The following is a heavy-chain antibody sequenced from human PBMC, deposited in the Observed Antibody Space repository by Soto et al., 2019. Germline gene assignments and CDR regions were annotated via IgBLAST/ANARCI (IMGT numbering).Heavy chain of an antibody. D-gene: IGHD5-18*01. Sequence: PGGSLRLSCAASGFTFNNYSMDWVRQSPGKGLEWVASISDTGTFRFYADAVKGRFSISRDNAKRSLSLQMNRLEAGDTAIYYCARDSYDVNGYPHFDSWGQGTLVTVSS. CDR2: ISDTGTFR. CDR3: ARDSYDVNGYPHFDS. V-gene: IGHV3-21*01. J-gene: IGHJ4*02. CDR1: GFTFNNYS.